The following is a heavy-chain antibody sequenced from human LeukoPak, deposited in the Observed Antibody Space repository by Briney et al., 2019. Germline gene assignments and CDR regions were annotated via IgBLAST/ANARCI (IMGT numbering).Heavy chain of an antibody. J-gene: IGHJ3*02. CDR1: GGSISSSSYY. CDR3: ARDRRSGYSYGLDAFDI. D-gene: IGHD5-18*01. V-gene: IGHV4-39*02. CDR2: IYYSGST. Sequence: SETLSLTCTVSGGSISSSSYYWGWIRQPPGKGLEWIGSIYYSGSTYYNPSLKSRVTISVDTSKNQFSLKLSSVTAADTAVYYCARDRRSGYSYGLDAFDIWGQGTMVTVSS.